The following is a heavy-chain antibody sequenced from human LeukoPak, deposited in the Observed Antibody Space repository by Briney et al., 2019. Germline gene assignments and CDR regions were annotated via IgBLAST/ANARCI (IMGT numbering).Heavy chain of an antibody. CDR3: ARDQVTMVRGVISRYYYYGMDV. J-gene: IGHJ6*02. D-gene: IGHD3-10*01. CDR1: GYTFTSYA. Sequence: ASVTVSCTASGYTFTSYAMHWVRQAPGQRLEWMGWINAGNGNTKYSQKFQGRVTITRDTSASTAYMELSSLRSEDTAVYYCARDQVTMVRGVISRYYYYGMDVWGQGTTVTVSS. CDR2: INAGNGNT. V-gene: IGHV1-3*01.